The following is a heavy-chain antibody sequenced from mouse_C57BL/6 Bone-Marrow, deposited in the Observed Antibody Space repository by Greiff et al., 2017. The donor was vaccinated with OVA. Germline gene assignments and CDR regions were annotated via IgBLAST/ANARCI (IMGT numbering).Heavy chain of an antibody. Sequence: VQLQQSGPELVQPGDSVKISCKASGYSFTGYFMNWVMQSHGKSLEWIGRINPYNGDTFYNQKFKGKATLTVDKSSSTAHMELRSLTSEDSAVYYCARPHYYGSSCAMDYWGQGTSVTVSS. D-gene: IGHD1-1*01. V-gene: IGHV1-20*01. CDR1: GYSFTGYF. CDR3: ARPHYYGSSCAMDY. J-gene: IGHJ4*01. CDR2: INPYNGDT.